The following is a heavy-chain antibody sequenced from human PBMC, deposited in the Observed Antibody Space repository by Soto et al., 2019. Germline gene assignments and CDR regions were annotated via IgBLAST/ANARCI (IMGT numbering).Heavy chain of an antibody. CDR3: AKGGYTSYYDY. CDR1: GFNFRSYA. CDR2: IRASGDTT. V-gene: IGHV3-23*01. J-gene: IGHJ4*02. Sequence: EVQLLESGGGLVQPGGSLRLSCAASGFNFRSYAMTWLRQAPGKGLEWVSTIRASGDTTFYADSVKGRITISRDNSKNTVYLQMNTLAADDTAVYFCAKGGYTSYYDYWGQGILVTVSS. D-gene: IGHD5-18*01.